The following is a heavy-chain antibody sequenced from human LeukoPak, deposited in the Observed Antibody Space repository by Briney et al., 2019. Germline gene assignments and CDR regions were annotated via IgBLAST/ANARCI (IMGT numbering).Heavy chain of an antibody. Sequence: PGGSLRLSCAASGFTFSDYYVSWIRQAPGKGLEWVSYISSSGSAIFYADSVKGRFTISRDNAKNSLYLQMNSLRAEDTAVYYCARDSNGYCYFDYWGQGTLVTVSS. CDR3: ARDSNGYCYFDY. CDR1: GFTFSDYY. D-gene: IGHD3-22*01. V-gene: IGHV3-11*04. CDR2: ISSSGSAI. J-gene: IGHJ4*02.